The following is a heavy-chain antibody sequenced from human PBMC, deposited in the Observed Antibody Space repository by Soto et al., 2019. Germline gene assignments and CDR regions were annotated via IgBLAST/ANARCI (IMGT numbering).Heavy chain of an antibody. V-gene: IGHV3-30*18. D-gene: IGHD1-26*01. CDR1: GFAFSSYG. CDR3: AKDVEANAYYYYGMDV. CDR2: ISYDGSNK. Sequence: PGGSLRLSCAASGFAFSSYGMHWVRQAPGKGLEWVAVISYDGSNKYYADSVKGRFTISRDNSKNTLYLQMNSLRAEDTAVYYCAKDVEANAYYYYGMDVWGQGTTVTVSS. J-gene: IGHJ6*02.